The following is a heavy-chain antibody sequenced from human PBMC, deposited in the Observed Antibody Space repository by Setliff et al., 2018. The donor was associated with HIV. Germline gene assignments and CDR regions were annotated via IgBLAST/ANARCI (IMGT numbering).Heavy chain of an antibody. CDR3: VREGAGSGSYYLDF. D-gene: IGHD3-10*01. Sequence: PSETLSLTCAVSGDSMSSGDYSWNWIRQSPGKGLEWIGYIYPSGRTYYNPSLKNRVTMSIDRSKKQFSLNLSSVTAADTALYFCVREGAGSGSYYLDFWGQGILFTVSS. V-gene: IGHV4-30-2*06. CDR2: IYPSGRT. CDR1: GDSMSSGDYS. J-gene: IGHJ4*02.